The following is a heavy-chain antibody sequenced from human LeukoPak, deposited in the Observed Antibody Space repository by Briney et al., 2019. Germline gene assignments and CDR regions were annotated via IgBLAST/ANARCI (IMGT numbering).Heavy chain of an antibody. CDR3: ARAPATLQFGYYYDYMDV. Sequence: MPSETLSLTCAVSGGSISSYYWSWIRQPPGKGLEWIGYIYYSGTTNYNPSLKSRVTISVDTSKNQFSLKLSSVTAADTAVCYCARAPATLQFGYYYDYMDVWGKGTTVTVSS. CDR1: GGSISSYY. D-gene: IGHD2-2*03. J-gene: IGHJ6*03. CDR2: IYYSGTT. V-gene: IGHV4-59*01.